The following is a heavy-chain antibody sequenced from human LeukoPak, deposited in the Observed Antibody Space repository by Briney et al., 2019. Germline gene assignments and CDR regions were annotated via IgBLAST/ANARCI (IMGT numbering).Heavy chain of an antibody. D-gene: IGHD4-17*01. CDR1: GYSFTNYW. CDR3: ARPHDYGATYAFDI. Sequence: GESLKISCKGSGYSFTNYWIAWVRQMPGKGLEWMGIIYPGDSDTRYSPSFQGQVTISADKSISTAYLLWSSLKASDTAMYYCARPHDYGATYAFDIWGQGTMVTVSS. CDR2: IYPGDSDT. V-gene: IGHV5-51*01. J-gene: IGHJ3*02.